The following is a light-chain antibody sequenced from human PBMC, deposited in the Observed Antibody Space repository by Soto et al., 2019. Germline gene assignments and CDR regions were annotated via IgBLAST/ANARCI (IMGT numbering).Light chain of an antibody. CDR2: TTS. CDR3: QQSYSIPWT. CDR1: QSIGKY. Sequence: DIQMTQSPSSLSASVGDRVTITCRASQSIGKYLNWYQLKLGRAPNLLIHTTSTLQNGVPSRFIGSGSGADFTLTIRGLRPEDFAVYYCQQSYSIPWTFVQGTKVEVK. J-gene: IGKJ1*01. V-gene: IGKV1-39*01.